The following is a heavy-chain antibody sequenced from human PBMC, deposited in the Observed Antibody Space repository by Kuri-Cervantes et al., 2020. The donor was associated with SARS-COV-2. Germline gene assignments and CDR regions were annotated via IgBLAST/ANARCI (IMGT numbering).Heavy chain of an antibody. CDR2: ISGSGGST. D-gene: IGHD3-9*01. CDR1: GFTLSSYA. Sequence: GGSLRLSCAASGFTLSSYAMSWVRQAPGKGLEWVSAISGSGGSTYYADSVKGRFTISRDNSKNTLYLQMNSLRAEDTAVYYCAKDDILTGYTPLWYWGQGTLVTVSS. J-gene: IGHJ4*02. V-gene: IGHV3-23*01. CDR3: AKDDILTGYTPLWY.